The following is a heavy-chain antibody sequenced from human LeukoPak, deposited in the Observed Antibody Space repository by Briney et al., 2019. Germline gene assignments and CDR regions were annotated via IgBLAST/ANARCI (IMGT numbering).Heavy chain of an antibody. CDR1: GFTFDDYA. Sequence: GRSLRLSCAASGFTFDDYAMHWVRQAPGKGLEWVSGISWNSGSIGYADPVKGRFTISRDNAKNSLYLQMNSLRAEDTAVYYCLTIVETDLDAFDIWGQGTKVTVSS. J-gene: IGHJ3*02. CDR3: LTIVETDLDAFDI. CDR2: ISWNSGSI. D-gene: IGHD2-21*01. V-gene: IGHV3-9*01.